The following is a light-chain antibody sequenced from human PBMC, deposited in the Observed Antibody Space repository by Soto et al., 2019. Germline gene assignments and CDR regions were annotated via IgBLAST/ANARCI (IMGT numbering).Light chain of an antibody. V-gene: IGKV1-5*03. J-gene: IGKJ1*01. Sequence: DIHLTQSPSTLSASVGDRITITCRASQRIRRWSAWYQQKPGKAPKLLIYTTSSLESGVPSRISGSGSGTEFTLTIRSLQPDDFATYYCQHYKDYSWTFGQGTKVEIK. CDR3: QHYKDYSWT. CDR2: TTS. CDR1: QRIRRW.